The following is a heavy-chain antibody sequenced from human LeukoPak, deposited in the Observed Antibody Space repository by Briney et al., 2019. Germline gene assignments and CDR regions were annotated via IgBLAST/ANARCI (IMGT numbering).Heavy chain of an antibody. CDR1: GYTFTSYG. V-gene: IGHV1-18*01. D-gene: IGHD3-10*01. J-gene: IGHJ5*02. Sequence: ASVKVSFKASGYTFTSYGISWVRQAPGQGLEWMGWISAYNGNTNYAQKLQGRVTMTTDTSTSTAYMELRSLRSDDTAVYYCARRRYYGSGSSNWFDPWGQGTLVTVSS. CDR2: ISAYNGNT. CDR3: ARRRYYGSGSSNWFDP.